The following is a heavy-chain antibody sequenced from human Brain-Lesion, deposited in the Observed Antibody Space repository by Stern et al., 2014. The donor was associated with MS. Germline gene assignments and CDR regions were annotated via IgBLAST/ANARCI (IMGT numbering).Heavy chain of an antibody. CDR2: INPNTGVT. CDR1: GYTFTGFF. D-gene: IGHD2-15*01. CDR3: ARGYPFFDN. Sequence: QVQLVQSGAEVKKPGASGKVSCTASGYTFTGFFLHWVRQAPGQGLEWVGWINPNTGVTKSAQKFQGWVTLTRDTSINTVYMELNRLKSDDTAVFYCARGYPFFDNWGQGTLVTVSS. J-gene: IGHJ4*02. V-gene: IGHV1-2*04.